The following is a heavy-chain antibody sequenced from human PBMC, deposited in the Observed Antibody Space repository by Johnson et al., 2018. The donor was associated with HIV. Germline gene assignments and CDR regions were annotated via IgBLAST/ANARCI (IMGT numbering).Heavy chain of an antibody. J-gene: IGHJ3*02. D-gene: IGHD1-26*01. CDR2: IKQDGSEK. V-gene: IGHV3-7*01. CDR3: ARRSWAFDAFDI. Sequence: VQLVESGGGLVQPGGSLRLSCAASGFSFSDHYMDWVRQAPGKGLEWVANIKQDGSEKYYVDSVKGRFTISRDNAENSLYLQMNSLRAEDTAVYYCARRSWAFDAFDIWGQGTMVTVSS. CDR1: GFSFSDHY.